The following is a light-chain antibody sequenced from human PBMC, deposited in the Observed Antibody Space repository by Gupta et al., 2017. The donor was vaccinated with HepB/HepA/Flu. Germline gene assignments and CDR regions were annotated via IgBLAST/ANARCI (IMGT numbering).Light chain of an antibody. Sequence: ETLLTQSPDTLSLSPGERATLSCRARQYIIGDFLVWYQQKPGQAPRLLLYAATRDATGVPDRFSGSGSGTDFTLTINRLEPEDFAVYYCQQEDDLPWEFGQGTRVEMK. J-gene: IGKJ1*01. V-gene: IGKV3-20*01. CDR3: QQEDDLPWE. CDR1: QYIIGDF. CDR2: AAT.